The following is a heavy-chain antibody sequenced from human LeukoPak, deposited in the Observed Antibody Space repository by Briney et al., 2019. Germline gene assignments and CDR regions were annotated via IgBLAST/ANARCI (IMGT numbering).Heavy chain of an antibody. J-gene: IGHJ4*02. CDR3: ARGQWPDY. D-gene: IGHD6-19*01. CDR1: GFTFNTYT. Sequence: GGSLRLSCAASGFTFNTYTMNWVRQAPGKGLECVSSTSSASTYIYNADSAKGRFNISRDNAKNSLYLQMDSLRVEDTAVYYCARGQWPDYWGQGTLVTVSS. CDR2: TSSASTYI. V-gene: IGHV3-21*01.